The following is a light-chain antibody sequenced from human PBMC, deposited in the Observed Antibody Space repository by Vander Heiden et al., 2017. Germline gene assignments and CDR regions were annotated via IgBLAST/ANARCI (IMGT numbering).Light chain of an antibody. CDR3: GTWDSSLSAVV. V-gene: IGLV1-51*01. CDR1: SSNIGNNY. Sequence: QSVLTQPPSVSAAPGQKVTTSCSGSSSNIGNNYESWYQQLPGTAPKLLIYGNNKRPSGIPDRFSGSKSGTSATLGITGLQTGDEADYYCGTWDSSLSAVVFGGGTKLTVL. J-gene: IGLJ2*01. CDR2: GNN.